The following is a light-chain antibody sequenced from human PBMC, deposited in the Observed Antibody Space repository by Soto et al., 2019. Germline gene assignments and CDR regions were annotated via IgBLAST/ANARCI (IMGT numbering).Light chain of an antibody. CDR3: QQYSSYSAWT. J-gene: IGKJ1*01. CDR1: QSVITN. V-gene: IGKV3-15*01. Sequence: EIVMTQSPATLSVSPGERATLSCRASQSVITNLAWYQQKSGQAPRLLIYAASTRATDIPARFSGSGSGTEFTLTISSLQPEDVATYYCQQYSSYSAWTFGEGTKVDIK. CDR2: AAS.